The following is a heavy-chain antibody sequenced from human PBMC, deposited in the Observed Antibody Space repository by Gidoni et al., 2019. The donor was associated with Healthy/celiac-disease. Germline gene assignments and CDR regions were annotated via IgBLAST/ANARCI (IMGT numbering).Heavy chain of an antibody. CDR3: AKDTEWELRYYFDY. Sequence: EVQLVESGGGLVQPGRSLRLSCAASGFTFDDYAMHWVRQAPGKGLEWVSGISWNSGSIGYADSVKGRFTISRDNAKNSLYLQMNSLRAEDTALYYCAKDTEWELRYYFDYWGQGTLVTVSS. CDR2: ISWNSGSI. V-gene: IGHV3-9*01. J-gene: IGHJ4*02. D-gene: IGHD1-26*01. CDR1: GFTFDDYA.